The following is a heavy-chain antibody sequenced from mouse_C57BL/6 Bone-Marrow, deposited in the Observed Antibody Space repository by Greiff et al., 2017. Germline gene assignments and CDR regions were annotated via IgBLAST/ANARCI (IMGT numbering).Heavy chain of an antibody. CDR3: ARRGYYSNHHYYAMDY. CDR2: FHPYNDDT. V-gene: IGHV1-47*01. D-gene: IGHD2-5*01. J-gene: IGHJ4*01. Sequence: VQLQQSGAELVKPGASVKMSCKASGYTFTTYPIEWMKQNHGKSLEWIGNFHPYNDDTKYNEKFKGTATLTVEKSSSTVYLELSRLTSDDSAVYYCARRGYYSNHHYYAMDYWGQGTSVTVSS. CDR1: GYTFTTYP.